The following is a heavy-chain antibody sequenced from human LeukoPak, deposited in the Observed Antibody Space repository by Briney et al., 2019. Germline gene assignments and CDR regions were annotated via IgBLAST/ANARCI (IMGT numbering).Heavy chain of an antibody. V-gene: IGHV4-30-4*01. Sequence: QVQLQESGPGLVKPSQTLSLTCTVSGGSISSGDYYWSWLRQPPGKGLEWIGYIYYSGSTYYNPSLKSRVTMSVDTSKNQFSLKLSSVTAADTAVYYCARTTTGVTRRFDYWGQGTLVTVSS. J-gene: IGHJ4*02. CDR1: GGSISSGDYY. D-gene: IGHD4-23*01. CDR3: ARTTTGVTRRFDY. CDR2: IYYSGST.